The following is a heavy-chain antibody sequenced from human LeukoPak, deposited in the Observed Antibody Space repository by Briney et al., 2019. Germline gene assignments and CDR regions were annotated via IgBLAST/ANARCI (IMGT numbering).Heavy chain of an antibody. J-gene: IGHJ4*02. D-gene: IGHD3-10*01. CDR2: IRNDGSDK. CDR1: GFTFSSYG. CDR3: ANEWLHVSGSYKANN. V-gene: IGHV3-30*02. Sequence: GGSLRLSCAASGFTFSSYGVHWVRQAPGKGLEWVAFIRNDGSDKYHADSVKGRFTISRDNSKNTLYLQMNSLRTEDTAVYYCANEWLHVSGSYKANNWGQGTLVTVSS.